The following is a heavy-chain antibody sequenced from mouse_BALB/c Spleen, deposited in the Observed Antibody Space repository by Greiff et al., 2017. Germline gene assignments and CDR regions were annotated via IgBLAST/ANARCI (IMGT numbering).Heavy chain of an antibody. CDR3: ARDGYRYDNYAMDY. V-gene: IGHV2-9*02. J-gene: IGHJ4*01. CDR2: IWAGGST. CDR1: GFSLTSYG. D-gene: IGHD2-14*01. Sequence: VKVVESGPGLVAPSQSLSITCTVSGFSLTSYGVHWVRQPPGKGLEWLGVIWAGGSTNYNSALMSRLSISKDNSKSQVFLKMNSLQTDDTAMYYCARDGYRYDNYAMDYWGQGTSVTVSS.